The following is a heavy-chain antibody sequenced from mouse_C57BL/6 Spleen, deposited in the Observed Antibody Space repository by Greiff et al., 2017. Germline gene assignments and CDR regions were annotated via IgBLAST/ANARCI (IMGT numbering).Heavy chain of an antibody. V-gene: IGHV5-6*01. CDR3: ARHETTVVDWYFDV. CDR1: GFTFSSYG. J-gene: IGHJ1*03. CDR2: ISSGGSYT. Sequence: EVNVVESGGDLVKPGGSLKLSCAASGFTFSSYGMSWVRQTPDKRLEWVATISSGGSYTYYPDSVKGRFTISRDNAKNTLYLQMSSLKSEDTAMYYCARHETTVVDWYFDVWGTGTTVTVSS. D-gene: IGHD1-1*01.